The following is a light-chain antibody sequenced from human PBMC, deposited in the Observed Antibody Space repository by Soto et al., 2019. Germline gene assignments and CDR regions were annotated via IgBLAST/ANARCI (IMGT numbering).Light chain of an antibody. J-gene: IGKJ2*01. CDR1: QSITQW. Sequence: DIPMTQSPSTLSASVGDRVTMTCRASQSITQWLAWFQQKPGKAPNLLIYDVSSLESGVPSRFSGSGSGTEFTLTISSLQPDDLGTYFCHQYNAYPYTFGQGTKLEIK. CDR2: DVS. CDR3: HQYNAYPYT. V-gene: IGKV1-5*01.